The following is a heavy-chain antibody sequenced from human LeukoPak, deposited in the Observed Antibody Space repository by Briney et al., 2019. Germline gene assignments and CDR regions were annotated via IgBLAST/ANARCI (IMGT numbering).Heavy chain of an antibody. J-gene: IGHJ3*02. V-gene: IGHV4-4*07. CDR1: GVSISSYY. D-gene: IGHD5-24*01. CDR2: IYTSGST. Sequence: TPSETLSLTCTVSGVSISSYYWSWIRQPAGKGLEWIGRIYTSGSTNYNPSPKSRVTISVDKSKTQYPPKLRSVTAADTAVYYCARDVEMAIWGQGTMVTVSS. CDR3: ARDVEMAI.